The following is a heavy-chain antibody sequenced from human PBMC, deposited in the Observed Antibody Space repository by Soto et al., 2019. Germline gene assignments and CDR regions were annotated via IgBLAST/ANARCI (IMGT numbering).Heavy chain of an antibody. J-gene: IGHJ6*02. CDR1: GGSVSSGSYY. Sequence: SETLSLTCTVSGGSVSSGSYYWSLIREPPRKGLEWIGYIYYSGSTNYNPSLQGRVTMTTDTSTSTACMELWSLRSDDTAVYYCARDVPDTGLFFYYYGMDVWGQGTTVTAP. D-gene: IGHD2-21*01. CDR2: IYYSGST. V-gene: IGHV4-61*01. CDR3: ARDVPDTGLFFYYYGMDV.